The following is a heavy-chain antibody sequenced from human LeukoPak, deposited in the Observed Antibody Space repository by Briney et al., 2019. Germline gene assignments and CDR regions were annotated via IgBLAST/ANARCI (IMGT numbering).Heavy chain of an antibody. J-gene: IGHJ4*02. V-gene: IGHV4-34*01. D-gene: IGHD3-22*01. Sequence: PSETLSLTCAVYGGSFSGYYWSWIRQPPGKGLEWIGEINHSGSTNYNPSLKSRVTISVDTSKNQFSLKLSSVTAADTAVYYCARQYSLGLVISYFDYWGQGTLVTVSS. CDR2: INHSGST. CDR1: GGSFSGYY. CDR3: ARQYSLGLVISYFDY.